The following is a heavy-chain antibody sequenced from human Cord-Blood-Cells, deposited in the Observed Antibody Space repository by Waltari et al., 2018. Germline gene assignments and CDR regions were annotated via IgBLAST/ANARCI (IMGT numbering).Heavy chain of an antibody. J-gene: IGHJ3*02. D-gene: IGHD1-7*01. CDR2: IYYSGST. CDR1: GGPLSSHY. CDR3: ARVRTGTTAFDI. V-gene: IGHV4-59*11. Sequence: QVQLQESGPGLVKPSETLSPTCTVSGGPLSSHYWSWIRQAPGKGLEWIGYIYYSGSTNYNPSLKSRVTISVDTSKNQFSLKLSSVTAADTAVYYCARVRTGTTAFDIWGQGTMVTVSS.